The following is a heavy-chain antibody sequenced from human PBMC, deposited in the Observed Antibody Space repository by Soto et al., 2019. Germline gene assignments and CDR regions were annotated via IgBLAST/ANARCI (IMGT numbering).Heavy chain of an antibody. D-gene: IGHD2-21*01. CDR3: AGRIPFGYGMAV. Sequence: EVQLVESGGGLVQPGGSLRLSCAASGFTFSSYAMHWVRQAPGKGLEYVSAITSNGGNTDYASSVKGRFAISRDNSKNTLYLRMGGLRAGAVAGYSCAGRIPFGYGMAVWGQGTTVTVSS. V-gene: IGHV3-64*01. CDR2: ITSNGGNT. CDR1: GFTFSSYA. J-gene: IGHJ6*02.